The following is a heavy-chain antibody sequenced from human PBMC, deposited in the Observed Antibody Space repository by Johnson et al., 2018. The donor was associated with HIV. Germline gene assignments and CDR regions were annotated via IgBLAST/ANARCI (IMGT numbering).Heavy chain of an antibody. CDR1: GFTFSSYA. Sequence: QVQLVESGGGVVQPGRSLRLSCAASGFTFSSYAMHWVRQAPGKGLEWVAVISYDGSNKYYADSVTGRFTISRDNSKNTLYLQMNSLRAEDTAVYYCAREAVPRGLQSAFGGAFDIWGQGTMVTVAA. V-gene: IGHV3-30-3*01. J-gene: IGHJ3*02. CDR3: AREAVPRGLQSAFGGAFDI. CDR2: ISYDGSNK. D-gene: IGHD3-16*01.